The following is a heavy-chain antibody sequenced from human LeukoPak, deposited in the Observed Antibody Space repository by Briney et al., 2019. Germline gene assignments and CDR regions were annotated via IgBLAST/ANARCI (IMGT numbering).Heavy chain of an antibody. Sequence: PSETLSFTCTVSGGSISSYYWSWIRQPPGKGLEWIGYIYYSGSTNYNPSLKSRVTISVDTSKNQFSLKLSSVTAADTAVYYCAREVYGFSDYWGQGTLVTVSS. J-gene: IGHJ4*02. D-gene: IGHD3/OR15-3a*01. CDR3: AREVYGFSDY. CDR1: GGSISSYY. V-gene: IGHV4-59*01. CDR2: IYYSGST.